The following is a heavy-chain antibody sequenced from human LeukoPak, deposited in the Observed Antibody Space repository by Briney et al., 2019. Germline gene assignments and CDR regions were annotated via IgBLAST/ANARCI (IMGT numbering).Heavy chain of an antibody. CDR1: GGSINTYY. V-gene: IGHV4-59*01. D-gene: IGHD2-21*01. J-gene: IGHJ4*02. CDR2: LYNSGAT. Sequence: PSETLSLTCTVSGGSINTYYWSWIRQPPGKGLEWIGYLYNSGATNYNPSLKSRVSISGDTSKNQSSLKLNSVTAADTAVYYCATRGVKATRFDYWGQGIPVTVSS. CDR3: ATRGVKATRFDY.